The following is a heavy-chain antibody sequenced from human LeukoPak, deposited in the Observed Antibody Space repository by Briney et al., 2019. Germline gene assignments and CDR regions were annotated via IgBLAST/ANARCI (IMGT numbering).Heavy chain of an antibody. V-gene: IGHV1-2*02. CDR3: AREGFVDTAMVPMDV. Sequence: ASVKVSCKASEYTFTAYYIHWVRQAPGQGLEWMGWINPNSGATNYAQKFQGRVTITRDTSASTAYMELSSLRSEDTAVYYCAREGFVDTAMVPMDVWGQGTTVTVSS. J-gene: IGHJ6*02. CDR1: EYTFTAYY. CDR2: INPNSGAT. D-gene: IGHD5-18*01.